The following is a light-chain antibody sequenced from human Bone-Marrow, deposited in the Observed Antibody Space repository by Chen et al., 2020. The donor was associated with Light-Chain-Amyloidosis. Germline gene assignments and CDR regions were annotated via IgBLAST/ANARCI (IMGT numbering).Light chain of an antibody. CDR1: QGISGW. CDR3: QQTNSFPYT. V-gene: IGKV1-12*01. J-gene: IGKJ2*01. Sequence: TQMTQSPSSVSATVGDRVTITCRASQGISGWLAWYQQKPGYAPKLLIYAASTPRSGVPSRFSGSGSGTHFTLTIISLQPEDFATYYGQQTNSFPYTFGQGTKLEIK. CDR2: AAS.